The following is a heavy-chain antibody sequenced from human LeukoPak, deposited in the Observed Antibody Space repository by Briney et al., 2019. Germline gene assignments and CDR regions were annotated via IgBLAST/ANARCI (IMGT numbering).Heavy chain of an antibody. V-gene: IGHV3-7*01. J-gene: IGHJ4*02. CDR2: IKQDGSEK. D-gene: IGHD2-15*01. Sequence: PGGSLRLSCAASGFTFSSYWMSWVRQAPGKGLEWVANIKQDGSEKYYVDSVKGRFTISRDNAKNSLYLQMNSLRAEDTAVYYCRVVVAATQFDYWGQGTLVTVSS. CDR3: RVVVAATQFDY. CDR1: GFTFSSYW.